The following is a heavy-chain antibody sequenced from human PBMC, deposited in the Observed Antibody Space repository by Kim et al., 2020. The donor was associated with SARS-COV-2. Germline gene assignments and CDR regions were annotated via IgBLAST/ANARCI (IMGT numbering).Heavy chain of an antibody. D-gene: IGHD3-3*01. CDR3: ARSREEISIFGVVITPANY. CDR1: GGTFSSYA. J-gene: IGHJ4*02. V-gene: IGHV1-69*13. CDR2: IIPIFGTA. Sequence: SVKVSCKASGGTFSSYAISWVRQAPGQGLERMGGIIPIFGTANYAQKFQGRVTITADESTSTAYMELSSLRSEDTAVYYCARSREEISIFGVVITPANYWGQGTLVTVSS.